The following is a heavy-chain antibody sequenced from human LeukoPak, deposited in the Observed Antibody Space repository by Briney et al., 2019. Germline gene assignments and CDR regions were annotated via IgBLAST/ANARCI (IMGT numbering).Heavy chain of an antibody. V-gene: IGHV3-7*01. CDR3: ARVLKADTAMVGYFDY. CDR2: IKQDGSEK. D-gene: IGHD5-18*01. CDR1: GFTFSSYW. Sequence: GGSLRLSCAASGFTFSSYWMSWVRQAPGKGLEWVANIKQDGSEKYYVDSVKGRFTISRDNARNSLYLQMNSLRAEDTAVYYCARVLKADTAMVGYFDYWGQGTLVTVSS. J-gene: IGHJ4*02.